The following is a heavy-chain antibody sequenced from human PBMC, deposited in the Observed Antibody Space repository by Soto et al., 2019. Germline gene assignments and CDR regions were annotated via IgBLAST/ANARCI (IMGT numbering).Heavy chain of an antibody. CDR3: ARDGSEGSGEIGYYYYMDV. J-gene: IGHJ6*03. CDR1: GFTFSSYS. CDR2: ITSSGASI. V-gene: IGHV3-21*01. Sequence: EVQLVESGGGLVKPGGSLRLSCAASGFTFSSYSLNWVRQAPGKGLEWVSSITSSGASIYYADSVKGRFTISRDNAKNTLYLQMNSLRAEDTAVYYCARDGSEGSGEIGYYYYMDVWGNGTMATVSS. D-gene: IGHD2-15*01.